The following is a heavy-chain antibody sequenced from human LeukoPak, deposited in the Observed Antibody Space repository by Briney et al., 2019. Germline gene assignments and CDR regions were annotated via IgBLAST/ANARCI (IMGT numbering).Heavy chain of an antibody. CDR3: ARNKINTVTTGWYFDL. CDR2: VSIGGSFI. J-gene: IGHJ2*01. D-gene: IGHD4-17*01. CDR1: GFTSSSYG. V-gene: IGHV3-21*01. Sequence: GGSLRLSCAASGFTSSSYGMNWVRQAPGKGLEWVSFVSIGGSFIYYADSVKGRFTISRDDAKNSLYLQMNSLTAEDTAEYYCARNKINTVTTGWYFDLWGRGTLVSVSS.